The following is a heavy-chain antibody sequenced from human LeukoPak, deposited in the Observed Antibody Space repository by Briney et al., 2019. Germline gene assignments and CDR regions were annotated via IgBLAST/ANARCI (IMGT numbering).Heavy chain of an antibody. J-gene: IGHJ5*02. D-gene: IGHD4-17*01. CDR3: ARRRGTYGDYGINRFDP. CDR2: INHSGST. CDR1: GGSFSGYY. V-gene: IGHV4-34*01. Sequence: SETLSLTCAVYGGSFSGYYWSWIRQPPGKGLEWIGEINHSGSTNYNPSLKSRVTISVDTSKNQFSLKLSSVTAADTAVYYCARRRGTYGDYGINRFDPWGQGTLVTVSS.